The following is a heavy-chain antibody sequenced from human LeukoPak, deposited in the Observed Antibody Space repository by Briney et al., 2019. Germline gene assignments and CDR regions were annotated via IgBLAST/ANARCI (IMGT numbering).Heavy chain of an antibody. CDR2: IYTSGST. CDR1: GGSISSGSYY. CDR3: ARFSGMGNFDY. J-gene: IGHJ4*02. Sequence: SETLSLTCTVSGGSISSGSYYWSWIRQPAGKGLEWIGRIYTSGSTNYNPSLKSRVTISVDTSKNQFSLKLSSVTAADTAVYYCARFSGMGNFDYWGRGTLVTVSS. V-gene: IGHV4-61*02. D-gene: IGHD1-14*01.